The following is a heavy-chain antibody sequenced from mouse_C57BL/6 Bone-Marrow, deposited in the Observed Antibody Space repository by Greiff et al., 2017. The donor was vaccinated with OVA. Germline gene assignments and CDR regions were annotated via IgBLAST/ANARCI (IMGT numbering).Heavy chain of an antibody. CDR1: GFTFTSYW. CDR3: ARRKDYCAMDY. Sequence: QVQLQQSGAELVKPGASVKMSCKASGFTFTSYWITWVKQRPGPGLEWIGDIYPGSGSTNYYEKFKSKATLTVDTSSSTAYMQLSSLTSEDTAVYYCARRKDYCAMDYWGQGTSVTVSS. CDR2: IYPGSGST. J-gene: IGHJ4*01. V-gene: IGHV1-55*01.